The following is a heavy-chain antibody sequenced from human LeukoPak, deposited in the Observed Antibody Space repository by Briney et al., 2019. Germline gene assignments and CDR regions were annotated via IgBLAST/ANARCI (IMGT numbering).Heavy chain of an antibody. CDR3: ARILYDSSGYHGYYYGMDV. J-gene: IGHJ6*02. CDR1: GYTFTSYG. D-gene: IGHD3-22*01. Sequence: ASVKVSCKASGYTFTSYGISWVRQAPGQGLEWMGWINPNSGGTNYAQKFQGRVTMTRDTSISTAYTELSRLRSDDTAVYYCARILYDSSGYHGYYYGMDVWGQGTTVTVSS. CDR2: INPNSGGT. V-gene: IGHV1-2*02.